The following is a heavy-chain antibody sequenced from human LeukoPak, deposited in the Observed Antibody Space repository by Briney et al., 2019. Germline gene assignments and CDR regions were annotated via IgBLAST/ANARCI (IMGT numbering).Heavy chain of an antibody. J-gene: IGHJ2*01. CDR2: IYTSGST. V-gene: IGHV4-61*02. CDR3: ARASSWYFDL. Sequence: SETLSLTCTVSGGSISSGSYYWSWIRQPAGKGLEWIGRIYTSGSTNYNPSLKSRVTISVDTSKNQFSLKLSSVTAADTAVYYCARASSWYFDLWGRGTLVTVSS. CDR1: GGSISSGSYY.